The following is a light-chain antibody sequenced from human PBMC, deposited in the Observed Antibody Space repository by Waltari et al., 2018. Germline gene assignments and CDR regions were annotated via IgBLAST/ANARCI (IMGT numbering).Light chain of an antibody. CDR2: DAS. Sequence: DIQMTQSPSSLSASVGDRVTITCQASQDINNFLNWYQQKPGKAPKIVIYDASNLETGVPSTFSGGGSGTYYTFTITSLQPEDIATYYCEQHDNLPITFGQGTRLE. CDR3: EQHDNLPIT. J-gene: IGKJ5*01. V-gene: IGKV1-33*01. CDR1: QDINNF.